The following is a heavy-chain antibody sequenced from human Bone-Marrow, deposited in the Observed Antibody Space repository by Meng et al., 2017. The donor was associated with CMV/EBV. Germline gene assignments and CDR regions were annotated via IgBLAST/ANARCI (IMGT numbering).Heavy chain of an antibody. D-gene: IGHD3-16*01. CDR3: ARAPPTMITDYFDY. J-gene: IGHJ4*02. Sequence: GGSLRLSCAASGFSSSNYAMHWVRQAPGKGLEWVAIISFDGNNKEYAASVRGRFTISRDISTHTLYLQMNSLRPEDTAVFYFARAPPTMITDYFDYWGQGTGVTGSS. CDR1: GFSSSNYA. CDR2: ISFDGNNK. V-gene: IGHV3-30-3*01.